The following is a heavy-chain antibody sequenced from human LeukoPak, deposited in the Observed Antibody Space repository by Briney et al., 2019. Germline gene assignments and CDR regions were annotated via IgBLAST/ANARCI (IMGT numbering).Heavy chain of an antibody. D-gene: IGHD6-13*01. J-gene: IGHJ3*02. CDR1: VYTFTGYY. V-gene: IGHV1-2*02. CDR3: ARGIAAAGTALGAFDI. CDR2: INPNSGGT. Sequence: GASVKVSCKASVYTFTGYYMHWVRQTPGQALEWVGWINPNSGGTNYAQKFQGRVTMTRDTSISTAYMELSRLRSDDTAVYYCARGIAAAGTALGAFDIWGQGTMVTVSS.